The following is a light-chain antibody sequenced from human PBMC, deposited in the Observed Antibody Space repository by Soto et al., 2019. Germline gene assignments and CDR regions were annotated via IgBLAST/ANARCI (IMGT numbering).Light chain of an antibody. J-gene: IGLJ1*01. CDR3: CSYAGSSTSYV. V-gene: IGLV2-23*01. CDR2: EGS. CDR1: SSDVGSYKL. Sequence: QSALTQPASVSGSPGQSITISCTGNSSDVGSYKLVSWYQQHPGKAPKLMIYEGSKRPSGVSNRFSGSKSGNTASLTISGLQAEDEADYYCCSYAGSSTSYVFGTGTKLTVL.